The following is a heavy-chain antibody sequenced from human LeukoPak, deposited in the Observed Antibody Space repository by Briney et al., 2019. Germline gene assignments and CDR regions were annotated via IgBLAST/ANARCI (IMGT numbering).Heavy chain of an antibody. CDR3: ARDRGPCSSTSCYSFFDY. J-gene: IGHJ4*02. CDR2: IMPLFGTP. D-gene: IGHD2-2*02. V-gene: IGHV1-69*05. Sequence: SVKVSCKASGGTFNNYAISWVRQAPGQGPEWMGGIMPLFGTPKYAQKFQGRVTIITDDSTSTAYMELSGLRSDDTAMYYCARDRGPCSSTSCYSFFDYWGQGTLVTVSS. CDR1: GGTFNNYA.